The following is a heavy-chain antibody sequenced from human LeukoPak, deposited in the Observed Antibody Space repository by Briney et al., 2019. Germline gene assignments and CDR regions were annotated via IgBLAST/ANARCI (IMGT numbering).Heavy chain of an antibody. D-gene: IGHD3-3*01. Sequence: ASVKVSCKASGYTFTSYYMHWVRQAPGQGHEWMGIINPSGGSTSYAQKFQGRVTMTRNTSISTAYMELSSLRSEDTAVYYCARVRITIFGVVYGMDVWGQGTTVTVSS. CDR2: INPSGGST. V-gene: IGHV1-46*01. J-gene: IGHJ6*02. CDR3: ARVRITIFGVVYGMDV. CDR1: GYTFTSYY.